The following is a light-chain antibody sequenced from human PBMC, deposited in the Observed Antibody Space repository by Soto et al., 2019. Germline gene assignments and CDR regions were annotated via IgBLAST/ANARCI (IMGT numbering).Light chain of an antibody. CDR3: RHHASDLTWT. CDR1: QDINSK. V-gene: IGKV1-33*01. Sequence: DIPMTQSPPSLSGSVGDRVSITCRSSQDINSKLNWYQQKPGEAPKLLISDVSNLETGVPARFSGSGSGTYFTFSISSLQPEDLATYYCRHHASDLTWTFGPGTKVEI. CDR2: DVS. J-gene: IGKJ1*01.